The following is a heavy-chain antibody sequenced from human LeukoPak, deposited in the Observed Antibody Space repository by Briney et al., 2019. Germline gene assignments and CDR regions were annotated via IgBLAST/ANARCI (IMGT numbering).Heavy chain of an antibody. D-gene: IGHD3-10*01. V-gene: IGHV3-7*01. CDR2: IKQDGSEK. CDR3: AKEGGSSFTAHWDY. CDR1: GFTFSSYW. Sequence: PGGSLRLSCAASGFTFSSYWMSWVRQAPGKGLEWVANIKQDGSEKYYVDSVKDRFTISRDNAKNSLYLQMNSLRAEDTAVYYCAKEGGSSFTAHWDYWGQGTLVTVSS. J-gene: IGHJ4*02.